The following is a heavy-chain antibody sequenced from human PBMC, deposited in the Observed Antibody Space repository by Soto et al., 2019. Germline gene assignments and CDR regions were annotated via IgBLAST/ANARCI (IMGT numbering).Heavy chain of an antibody. Sequence: SVKVSCKASGGTFSSYAISWVRQAPGQGLEWMGGIIPIFGTANYAQKFQGRVTITADESTSTAYMELSSLRSEDTAVYYCAANSLAYCGGDSYSSPTGHHWGQGTLVTVSS. CDR2: IIPIFGTA. D-gene: IGHD2-21*02. CDR3: AANSLAYCGGDSYSSPTGHH. V-gene: IGHV1-69*13. CDR1: GGTFSSYA. J-gene: IGHJ5*02.